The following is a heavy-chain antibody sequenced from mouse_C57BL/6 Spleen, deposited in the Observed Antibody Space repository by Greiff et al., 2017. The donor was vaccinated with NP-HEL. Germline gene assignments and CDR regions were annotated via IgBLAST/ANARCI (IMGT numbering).Heavy chain of an antibody. CDR2: ISDGGSYT. Sequence: EVQLVESGGGLVKPGGSLKLSCAASGFTFSSYAMSWVRQTPEKRLEWVATISDGGSYTYYPDNVKGRFTISRDNAKNNLYLQMSHLKSEDTAMYYCASRLRGYFDVWGTGTTVTVSS. CDR3: ASRLRGYFDV. CDR1: GFTFSSYA. V-gene: IGHV5-4*01. D-gene: IGHD2-4*01. J-gene: IGHJ1*03.